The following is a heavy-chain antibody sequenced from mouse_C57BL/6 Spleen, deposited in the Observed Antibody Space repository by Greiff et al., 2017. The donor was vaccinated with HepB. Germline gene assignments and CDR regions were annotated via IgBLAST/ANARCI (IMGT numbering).Heavy chain of an antibody. D-gene: IGHD1-1*01. CDR1: GYTFTSYW. J-gene: IGHJ2*01. CDR3: ARREGLLRFFDY. V-gene: IGHV1-69*01. Sequence: VQLQQSGAELVMPGASVKLSCKASGYTFTSYWMHWVKQRPGQGLEWIGEIDPSDSYTNYNQKFKGKSTLTVDKSSSTAYMQLSSLTSEDSAVYYCARREGLLRFFDYWGQGTTLTVSS. CDR2: IDPSDSYT.